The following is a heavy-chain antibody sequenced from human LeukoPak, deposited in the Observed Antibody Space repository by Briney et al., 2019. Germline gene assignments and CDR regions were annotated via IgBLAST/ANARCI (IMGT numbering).Heavy chain of an antibody. D-gene: IGHD3-10*01. CDR3: AKQGSPGPIFYNGMDV. CDR1: GFTFSGYA. Sequence: PGESLRLSCAVSGFTFSGYAMSWVRQAPGKGLEWVSSLIGSGSNTYHTDPVTGRCTISRDNSTNTLYLEMNSLRVEDTAIYYCAKQGSPGPIFYNGMDVWGLGTTVTVSS. V-gene: IGHV3-23*01. J-gene: IGHJ6*02. CDR2: LIGSGSNT.